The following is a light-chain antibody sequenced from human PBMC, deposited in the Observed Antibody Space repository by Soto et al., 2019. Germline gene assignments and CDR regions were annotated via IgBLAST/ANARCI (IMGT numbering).Light chain of an antibody. V-gene: IGKV3-20*01. Sequence: EIVMTQSPATLSVSPVERATLSCMASQSVSSNLAWYQQKPGQAPRLLIYGASSRATGIPDRFSGSGSGTDFTLTISRLEPEDFALYYCQQYGNSPPLTFGGGTKVDIK. J-gene: IGKJ4*01. CDR1: QSVSSN. CDR3: QQYGNSPPLT. CDR2: GAS.